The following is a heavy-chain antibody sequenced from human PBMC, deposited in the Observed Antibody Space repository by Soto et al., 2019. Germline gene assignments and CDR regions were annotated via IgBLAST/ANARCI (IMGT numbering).Heavy chain of an antibody. J-gene: IGHJ3*02. V-gene: IGHV4-34*01. Sequence: SETLSLTCGVYGGSFRNYYWIWVRQPPGKGLEWIGEVNHSGEATYNPSLQSRATISVDTSKNQFSLKLSSVTAADTAVYYCASLYDSSVQSAFDIWGQGTMVT. CDR3: ASLYDSSVQSAFDI. CDR2: VNHSGEA. CDR1: GGSFRNYY. D-gene: IGHD3-22*01.